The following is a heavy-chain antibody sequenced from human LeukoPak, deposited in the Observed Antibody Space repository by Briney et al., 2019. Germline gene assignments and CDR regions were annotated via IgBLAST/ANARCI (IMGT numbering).Heavy chain of an antibody. D-gene: IGHD3-10*01. J-gene: IGHJ3*02. CDR3: ARDGFGELPPGDAFDI. CDR1: GFTFSDYY. V-gene: IGHV3-11*01. Sequence: GGSLRLSCAASGFTFSDYYMNWIRQAPGKGLEWVSYISSSGSTIYYADSVKGRFTISRDNAKNSLYLQMNSLRAEDTAVYYCARDGFGELPPGDAFDIWGQGTMVTVSS. CDR2: ISSSGSTI.